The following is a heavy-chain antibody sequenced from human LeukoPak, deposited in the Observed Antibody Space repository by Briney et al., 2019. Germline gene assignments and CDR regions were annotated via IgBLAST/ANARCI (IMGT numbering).Heavy chain of an antibody. CDR2: IYYSGST. CDR3: ARGSSSPYYDFWSGYYTGIGVNWFDP. V-gene: IGHV4-59*01. J-gene: IGHJ5*02. Sequence: SETLSLTCTVSGGSISSYYWSWIRQPPGKGLEWIGYIYYSGSTNYNPSRKSRVAISVDTSKNQFSLKLSSVTAADTAVYYCARGSSSPYYDFWSGYYTGIGVNWFDPWGQGTLVTVSS. D-gene: IGHD3-3*01. CDR1: GGSISSYY.